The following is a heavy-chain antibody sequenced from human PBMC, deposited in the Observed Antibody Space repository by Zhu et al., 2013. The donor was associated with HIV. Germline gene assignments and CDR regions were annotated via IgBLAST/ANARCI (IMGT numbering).Heavy chain of an antibody. D-gene: IGHD5-12*01. V-gene: IGHV1-46*01. J-gene: IGHJ4*02. CDR1: GYTFTSYY. CDR2: INPSGGST. Sequence: QVQLVQSGAEVKKPGASVKVSCKASGYTFTSYYMHWVRQAPGQGLEWMGIINPSGGSTSYAQKFQGRVTMTRDTSTSTVYMELSSLRSEDTAVYYCARHPVGDLRRDGYNEPSHAYFDYWGQGTLVTVSS. CDR3: ARHPVGDLRRDGYNEPSHAYFDY.